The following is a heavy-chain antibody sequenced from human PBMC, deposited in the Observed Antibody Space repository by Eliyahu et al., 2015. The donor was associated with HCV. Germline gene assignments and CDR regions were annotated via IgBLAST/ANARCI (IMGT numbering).Heavy chain of an antibody. CDR1: GFTFSNYG. D-gene: IGHD2/OR15-2a*01. J-gene: IGHJ3*02. Sequence: QVQLVESGGGVVQPGRSLRLSCAASGFTFSNYGMHWVRQAPGKGLEWVAIVWYDGGNKYYADSVKGRFTISRDNSKNTVYLQMNSLRVEDTAAYYCARGAFSKAGAFDIWGQGTMVTVSS. V-gene: IGHV3-33*01. CDR2: VWYDGGNK. CDR3: ARGAFSKAGAFDI.